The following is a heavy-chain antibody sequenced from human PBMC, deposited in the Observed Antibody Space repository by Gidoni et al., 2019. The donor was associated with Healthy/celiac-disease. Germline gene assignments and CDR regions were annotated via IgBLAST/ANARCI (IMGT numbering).Heavy chain of an antibody. Sequence: QVQLVQSGAEVKKPGASVKVSCKASGYTFTSYAMHWVRQAPGQRLEWMGWINAGNGNTKYSQKFQGRVTITRDTSASTAYMELSSLRSEDTAVYYCARDPEWYYYDSSGYYDYWGQGTLVTVSS. V-gene: IGHV1-3*01. J-gene: IGHJ4*02. CDR1: GYTFTSYA. D-gene: IGHD3-22*01. CDR2: INAGNGNT. CDR3: ARDPEWYYYDSSGYYDY.